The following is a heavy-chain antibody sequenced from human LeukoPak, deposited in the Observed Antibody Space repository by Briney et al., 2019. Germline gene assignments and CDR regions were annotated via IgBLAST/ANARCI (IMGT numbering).Heavy chain of an antibody. CDR3: ARVVVRGVVDY. CDR1: GGSISSYY. V-gene: IGHV4-39*07. J-gene: IGHJ4*02. CDR2: IYYSGST. Sequence: SETLSLTCTVSGGSISSYYWSWIRQPPGKGLEWIGSIYYSGSTYYNPSLKSRVTISVDTSKNQFSLKLSSVTAADTAVYYCARVVVRGVVDYWGQGTLVTVSS. D-gene: IGHD3-10*01.